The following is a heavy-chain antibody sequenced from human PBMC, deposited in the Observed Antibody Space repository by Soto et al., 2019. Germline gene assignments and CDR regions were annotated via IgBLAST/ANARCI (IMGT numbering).Heavy chain of an antibody. Sequence: QVQLQESGPGMVKPSETLSLTCTVSGGSISSYYWSWIRQSPGKGLEWIGYLYYSGTTTYNPSLKSRVIISRDTSKNQFSLKLTSVTAADTAVYYCARRFNAEGKEAFDVWGQGIIVTVSS. J-gene: IGHJ3*01. V-gene: IGHV4-59*08. CDR2: LYYSGTT. CDR1: GGSISSYY. CDR3: ARRFNAEGKEAFDV.